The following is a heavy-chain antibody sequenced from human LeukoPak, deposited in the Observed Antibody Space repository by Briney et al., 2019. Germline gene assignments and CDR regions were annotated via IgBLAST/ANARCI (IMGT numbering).Heavy chain of an antibody. CDR3: ARHGGCTNGVCYTGVGAFDI. CDR2: ISYSGST. CDR1: GGSISNYY. J-gene: IGHJ3*02. Sequence: SETLSLTCTVSGGSISNYYWSWIRQPPGKGLEWIGYISYSGSTIYSPSLKSRVTISVDTSKNQFSLRLTSVTAADTAVYYCARHGGCTNGVCYTGVGAFDIWGQGTMVTVSS. D-gene: IGHD2-8*01. V-gene: IGHV4-59*08.